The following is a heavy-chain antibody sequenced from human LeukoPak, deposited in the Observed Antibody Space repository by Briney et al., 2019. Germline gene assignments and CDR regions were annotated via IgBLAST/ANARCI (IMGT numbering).Heavy chain of an antibody. V-gene: IGHV1-69*01. CDR3: AREHDYGDYWRSNAFDI. CDR1: GGTFSSYA. CDR2: IIPIFGTA. Sequence: SVTVSCKASGGTFSSYAISWVGQAPGQGLEWMGGIIPIFGTANYAQKFQGRVTITADESTSTAYMELSSLRSEDTAVYYCAREHDYGDYWRSNAFDIWGQGTMVTVSS. J-gene: IGHJ3*02. D-gene: IGHD4-17*01.